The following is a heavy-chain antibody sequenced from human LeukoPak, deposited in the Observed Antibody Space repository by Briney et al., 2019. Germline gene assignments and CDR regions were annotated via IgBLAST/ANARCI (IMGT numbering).Heavy chain of an antibody. CDR1: GGSINVYY. J-gene: IGHJ4*02. D-gene: IGHD6-6*01. Sequence: SETPSLTCSVSGGSINVYYWNWIRQSPGKGLEWIGSISYSGSTNYNPSLKSRVTISMDTSKNRFSLKVSSVIPADTAMYYCARGGSRSYTSSTLDYWGQGTLVTVSS. CDR2: ISYSGST. CDR3: ARGGSRSYTSSTLDY. V-gene: IGHV4-59*01.